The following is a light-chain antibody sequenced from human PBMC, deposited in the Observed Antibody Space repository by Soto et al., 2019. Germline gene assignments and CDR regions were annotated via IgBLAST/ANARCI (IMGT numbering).Light chain of an antibody. CDR1: QTVSSSF. J-gene: IGKJ1*01. CDR2: AAS. Sequence: TQSPSTLSLSPGEIATLSCMASQTVSSSFLDWYQQTPGQAPRLLIYAASSRATGIPDRFSGSGSGTDFTLTISRLEHEDFAVYYCQQYGNSPQTFAQGTKVDI. CDR3: QQYGNSPQT. V-gene: IGKV3-20*01.